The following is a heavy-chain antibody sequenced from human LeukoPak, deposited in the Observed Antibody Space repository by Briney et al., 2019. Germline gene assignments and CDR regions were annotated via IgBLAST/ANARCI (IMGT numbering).Heavy chain of an antibody. J-gene: IGHJ3*02. D-gene: IGHD6-19*01. Sequence: PSETLSLTCTVSGGSISSSSYYWGWIRQPPGQGLEWVGSIYYSGSTYYNPSLKSRVTISVDTSKNQFSLKPSSVTAADTAVYYCARDREQWLARNAFDIWGQGTMVTVSS. CDR1: GGSISSSSYY. V-gene: IGHV4-39*07. CDR2: IYYSGST. CDR3: ARDREQWLARNAFDI.